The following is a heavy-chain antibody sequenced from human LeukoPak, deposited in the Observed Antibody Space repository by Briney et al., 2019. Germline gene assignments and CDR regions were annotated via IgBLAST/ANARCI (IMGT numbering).Heavy chain of an antibody. J-gene: IGHJ6*04. D-gene: IGHD2-15*01. Sequence: SETLSLTCTVSGGSSSSGDYYWSWLRQPPGKGLERIGYIYYSGSTYYNPSLKSRVTISVDTSKNQFSLKLSSVTAADTAVYYCARYREYCSGGSCQGYYYGMDVWGKGTTVTVSS. CDR2: IYYSGST. V-gene: IGHV4-30-4*01. CDR1: GGSSSSGDYY. CDR3: ARYREYCSGGSCQGYYYGMDV.